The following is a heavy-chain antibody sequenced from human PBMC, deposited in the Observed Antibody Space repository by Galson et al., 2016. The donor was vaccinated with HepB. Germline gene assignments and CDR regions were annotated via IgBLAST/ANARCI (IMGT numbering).Heavy chain of an antibody. CDR2: ISSNGDFI. J-gene: IGHJ4*02. Sequence: SLRLSCAASGISFSTFSMNWVRQAPGQGLEWLSSISSNGDFINYADSVKGRFTISRDNSKNTLYLQMNSLRAEDTAVYYCAREGAEMAVAGAALDHWGQGTLVTVSS. CDR1: GISFSTFS. CDR3: AREGAEMAVAGAALDH. V-gene: IGHV3-21*01. D-gene: IGHD6-19*01.